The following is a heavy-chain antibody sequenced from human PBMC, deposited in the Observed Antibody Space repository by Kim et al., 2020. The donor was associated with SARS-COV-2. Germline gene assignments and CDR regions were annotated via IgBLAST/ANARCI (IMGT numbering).Heavy chain of an antibody. CDR2: IFHDGDT. V-gene: IGHV4-4*02. CDR1: GGSITSINR. CDR3: ARAFSVAVAGTYYYVMDV. Sequence: SETLSLTCAVSGGSITSINRWNWVRQPPGKVLEWIGVIFHDGDTNYNPSLKSRVTMSVDKSNNEFSLRLDSVTAADTAVYFCARAFSVAVAGTYYYVMDVWGPGTTVTLSS. D-gene: IGHD6-19*01. J-gene: IGHJ6*01.